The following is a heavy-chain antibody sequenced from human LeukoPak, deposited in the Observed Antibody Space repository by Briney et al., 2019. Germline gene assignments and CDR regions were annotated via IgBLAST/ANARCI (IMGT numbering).Heavy chain of an antibody. D-gene: IGHD3-10*01. J-gene: IGHJ6*03. V-gene: IGHV4-34*01. CDR2: INHSGSS. CDR1: GGSFSGYY. Sequence: SETLSLTCAVYGGSFSGYYWSWIRQPPGKGLEWIGEINHSGSSNYNPSLKSRVTISVDTSKNQFSLKLSSVTAADTAVYYCARATMVRGRRYYYMDVWGKGTTVTVSS. CDR3: ARATMVRGRRYYYMDV.